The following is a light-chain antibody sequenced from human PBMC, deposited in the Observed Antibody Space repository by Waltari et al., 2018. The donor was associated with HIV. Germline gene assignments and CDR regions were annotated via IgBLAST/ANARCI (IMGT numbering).Light chain of an antibody. CDR1: QNVGKK. V-gene: IGKV3-15*01. CDR2: AAS. Sequence: EIVLTQSPASLSMSLGERATLSCRSSQNVGKKLAWSYQTFGQAPRLLIYAASTRATGIPARFSGSGSGTEFTLTISSLQPEDFALYYCQHYDNWPPRFGQGTKIDIK. J-gene: IGKJ1*01. CDR3: QHYDNWPPR.